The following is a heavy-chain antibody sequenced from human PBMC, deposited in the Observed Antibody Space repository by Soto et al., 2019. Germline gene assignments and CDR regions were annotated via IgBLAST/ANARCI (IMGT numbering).Heavy chain of an antibody. D-gene: IGHD2-2*02. CDR2: TYYNGDT. Sequence: SETLSLTCTVSDDSFRGAEYYWSWIRQPLGKGPEWIGYTYYNGDTKYNPALRSRVTMSEDTSKNQFSMRLSSVTAADTAVYFCARGPAYIDGWRTFDLWGRGILVTVS. J-gene: IGHJ4*02. CDR1: DDSFRGAEYY. V-gene: IGHV4-61*08. CDR3: ARGPAYIDGWRTFDL.